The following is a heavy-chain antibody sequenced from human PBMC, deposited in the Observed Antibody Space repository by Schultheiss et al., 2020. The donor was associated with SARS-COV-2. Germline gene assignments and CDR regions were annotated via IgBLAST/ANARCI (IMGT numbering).Heavy chain of an antibody. V-gene: IGHV3-33*08. CDR3: ARDLPLHYDSSGYDY. CDR1: GFTFSCCG. Sequence: GESLKISCAGSGFTFSCCGMHWVRQAPGKGLEWVAVIWYDGSNKYYADSVKGRFTISRDNSKNTLYLQMNSLRAEDTAVYYCARDLPLHYDSSGYDYWGQGTLVTVSS. D-gene: IGHD3-22*01. CDR2: IWYDGSNK. J-gene: IGHJ4*02.